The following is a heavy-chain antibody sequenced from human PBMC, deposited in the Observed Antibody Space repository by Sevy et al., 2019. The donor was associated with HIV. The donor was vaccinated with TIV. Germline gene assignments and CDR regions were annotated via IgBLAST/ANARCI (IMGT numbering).Heavy chain of an antibody. CDR1: GFTFSDLW. D-gene: IGHD3-16*01. V-gene: IGHV3-15*01. CDR2: IKSKIEGETK. Sequence: GGSLRLSCAVSGFTFSDLWMTWVRQAPGKGLEWVGRIKSKIEGETKDYAAPVNGRFTISRDDSKSTVSLHMNSLKTEDTAVYYCTTDSITRDDAYDVWGLGTLVTVSS. CDR3: TTDSITRDDAYDV. J-gene: IGHJ4*02.